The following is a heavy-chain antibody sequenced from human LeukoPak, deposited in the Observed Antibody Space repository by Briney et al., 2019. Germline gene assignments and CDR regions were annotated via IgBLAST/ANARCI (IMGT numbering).Heavy chain of an antibody. J-gene: IGHJ6*02. CDR3: ARLRYYDILTGRTYGMDV. D-gene: IGHD3-9*01. Sequence: ASVKVSCKASGYTLTSFGISWVRQATGQGLEWMGWMNPNSGNTGYAQKFQGRVTMTRNTSISTAYMELSSLRSEDTAVYYCARLRYYDILTGRTYGMDVWGQGTTVTVSS. CDR1: GYTLTSFG. CDR2: MNPNSGNT. V-gene: IGHV1-8*02.